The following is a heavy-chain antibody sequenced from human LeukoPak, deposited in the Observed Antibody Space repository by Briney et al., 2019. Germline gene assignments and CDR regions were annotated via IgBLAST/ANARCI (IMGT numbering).Heavy chain of an antibody. D-gene: IGHD3-3*01. J-gene: IGHJ3*02. V-gene: IGHV3-21*01. CDR1: GFTFSSYS. CDR3: AAASYYDFWSGFHDAFDI. Sequence: TGGSLRLSCAASGFTFSSYSMNWVRQAPGKGLEWVSSISSSSSYIYYADSVKGRFTISRDNAKNSLYLQMNSLRAEDTAVYYCAAASYYDFWSGFHDAFDIWGQGTMVTVSS. CDR2: ISSSSSYI.